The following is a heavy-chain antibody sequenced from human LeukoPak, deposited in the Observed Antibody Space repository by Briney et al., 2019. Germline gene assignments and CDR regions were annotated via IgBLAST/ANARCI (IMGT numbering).Heavy chain of an antibody. CDR2: IYYSGST. Sequence: SETLSLTCTVSGGSISSSSYYWGWIRQPPGKGLEWIGSIYYSGSTYYNPSLKSRVTISVDTSKNQFSLKLSSVTAADTAVYYCATTNVLDIEGFDYWGQGTLVTVSS. CDR3: ATTNVLDIEGFDY. J-gene: IGHJ4*02. V-gene: IGHV4-39*07. D-gene: IGHD5-12*01. CDR1: GGSISSSSYY.